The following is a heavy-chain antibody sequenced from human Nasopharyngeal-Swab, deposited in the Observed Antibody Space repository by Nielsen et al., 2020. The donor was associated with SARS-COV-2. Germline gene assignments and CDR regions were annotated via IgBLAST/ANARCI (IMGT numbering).Heavy chain of an antibody. CDR1: GGSFSGYY. CDR3: ARGPSMLVVVKYFDY. V-gene: IGHV4-34*01. D-gene: IGHD3-22*01. J-gene: IGHJ4*02. Sequence: SETLSPTCAVYGGSFSGYYWSWIRQPPGKGLEWIGEINHYGSTNYNPSLKSRVTISVDTSKNRFSLKLSSVTAADTAVYYCARGPSMLVVVKYFDYWGQGTLVTVSS. CDR2: INHYGST.